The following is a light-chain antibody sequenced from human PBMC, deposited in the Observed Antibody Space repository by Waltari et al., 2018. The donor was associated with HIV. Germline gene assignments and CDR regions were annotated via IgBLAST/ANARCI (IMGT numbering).Light chain of an antibody. CDR2: DNS. J-gene: IGLJ3*02. CDR3: LAFDVGLGHWV. V-gene: IGLV1-40*01. CDR1: WGNLGSLNN. Sequence: QSLLTHSASVSGAPGQRITISCTGHWGNLGSLNNVPWYQQPPGAAPKLLIYDNSNRPPGISGRFSASRSGPSASLTIAGLQPEDEADYFCLAFDVGLGHWVFVEGARLTVL.